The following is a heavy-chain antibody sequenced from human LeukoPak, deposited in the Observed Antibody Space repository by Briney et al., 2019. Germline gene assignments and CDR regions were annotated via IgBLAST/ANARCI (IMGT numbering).Heavy chain of an antibody. V-gene: IGHV4-34*01. Sequence: SETLSLTCAVYGGSFSGYYWSWIRQPPGRGLEWIGEINHSGSTNYNLSLKSRVTISVDTSKNQFSLKLSSVTAADTAVYYRARSPREGLGELSTGYFDYWGQGTLVTVSS. J-gene: IGHJ4*02. CDR1: GGSFSGYY. CDR3: ARSPREGLGELSTGYFDY. CDR2: INHSGST. D-gene: IGHD3-16*02.